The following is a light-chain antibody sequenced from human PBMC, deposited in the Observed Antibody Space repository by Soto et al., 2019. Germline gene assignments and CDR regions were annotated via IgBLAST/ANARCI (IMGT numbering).Light chain of an antibody. CDR1: SSNIGNNF. J-gene: IGLJ3*02. Sequence: QSVLTQPPSVSAAPGQKVTISCSGSSSNIGNNFVSWYQQLPGTAPKLLIYDNDKRPSGIPDRFSGSNSGSSATLGITGLQIGDEADYYGGTWHSSLSAVVFGRGTKLTLL. V-gene: IGLV1-51*01. CDR2: DND. CDR3: GTWHSSLSAVV.